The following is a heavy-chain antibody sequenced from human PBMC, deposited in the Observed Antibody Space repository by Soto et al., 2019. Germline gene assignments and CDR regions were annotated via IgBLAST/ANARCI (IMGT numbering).Heavy chain of an antibody. D-gene: IGHD3-3*02. Sequence: QVQLVQSGAEVKKPGSSVKVSCKTSGGTFRTSAISWVRQAPGQGLEWMGGIMPVFSTPDYAQKFQGRVTITADEPTGTADMEMGSPRSEDTAVYYCARDKDRQQLGGNYYYIMDVWGQGTTVTVSS. J-gene: IGHJ6*01. V-gene: IGHV1-69*12. CDR3: ARDKDRQQLGGNYYYIMDV. CDR2: IMPVFSTP. CDR1: GGTFRTSA.